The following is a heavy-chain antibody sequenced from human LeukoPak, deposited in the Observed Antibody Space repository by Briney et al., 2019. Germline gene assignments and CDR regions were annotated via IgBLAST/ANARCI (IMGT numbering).Heavy chain of an antibody. CDR3: ARVDGGGLAHKNNYYYYYYMDV. D-gene: IGHD3/OR15-3a*01. V-gene: IGHV1-2*02. CDR1: GYTFTGYY. J-gene: IGHJ6*03. Sequence: ASVKVSCKASGYTFTGYYMHWVRQAPGQGLEWMGWINPNSGGTNYAQKFQGRVTISVDTSKNQFSLKLSSVTAADTAVYYCARVDGGGLAHKNNYYYYYYMDVWGKGTTVTVSS. CDR2: INPNSGGT.